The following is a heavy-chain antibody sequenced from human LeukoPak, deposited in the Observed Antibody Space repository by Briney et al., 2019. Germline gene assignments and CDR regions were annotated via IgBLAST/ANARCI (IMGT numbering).Heavy chain of an antibody. CDR3: AGGYGSGSYSS. V-gene: IGHV4-4*07. CDR2: LHTSGSYT. D-gene: IGHD3-10*01. Sequence: SETLSLTCTVSGGSISNYYWSWIRQPAGKGLEWMGRLHTSGSYTYYKSSLKSRLTMSLDTSTRQFSLKLTSVTAADTAVYYCAGGYGSGSYSSWGQGTLVIDSS. J-gene: IGHJ4*02. CDR1: GGSISNYY.